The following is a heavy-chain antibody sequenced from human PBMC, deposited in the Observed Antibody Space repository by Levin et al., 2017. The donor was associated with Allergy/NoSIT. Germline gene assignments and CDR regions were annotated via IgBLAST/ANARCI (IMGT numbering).Heavy chain of an antibody. CDR1: GFTFSSFY. CDR3: ARGGCSSTSCLDN. CDR2: IISDGSTT. D-gene: IGHD2-2*01. V-gene: IGHV3-74*01. Sequence: PGGSLRLSCAASGFTFSSFYMHWVRQAPGKGLVWVSRIISDGSTTNYADFVRGRFTISRDNAKNMLYLQMNSLGAEDTALYYCARGGCSSTSCLDNWGQGTLVTVSS. J-gene: IGHJ4*02.